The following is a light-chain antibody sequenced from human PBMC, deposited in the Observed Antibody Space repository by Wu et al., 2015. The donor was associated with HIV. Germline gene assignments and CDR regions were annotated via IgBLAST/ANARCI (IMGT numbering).Light chain of an antibody. J-gene: IGKJ1*01. CDR2: GAS. CDR1: QSVSSN. Sequence: EIVMTQSPATLSVSPGERATLSCRASQSVSSNLAWYQQKPGQAPRLLIYGASTRATGIPARFSGSGSGTEFTLTISNMQSEDLAVYYCQQYNNWRPVTFGQGTKVEI. CDR3: QQYNNWRPVT. V-gene: IGKV3-15*01.